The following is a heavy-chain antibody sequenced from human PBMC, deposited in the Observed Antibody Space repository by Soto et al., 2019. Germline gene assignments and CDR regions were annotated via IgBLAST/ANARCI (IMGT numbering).Heavy chain of an antibody. V-gene: IGHV1-46*01. CDR3: ARGSRHSSSWPDAFDI. D-gene: IGHD6-13*01. Sequence: ASVKVSCKASGYTFTSYYMHWVRQAPGQGLEWMGIINPSGGSTSYAQKFQGRVTMTRDTSTSTVYMELSSLRSEDTAVYYCARGSRHSSSWPDAFDIRGQGTMVTVSS. CDR1: GYTFTSYY. CDR2: INPSGGST. J-gene: IGHJ3*02.